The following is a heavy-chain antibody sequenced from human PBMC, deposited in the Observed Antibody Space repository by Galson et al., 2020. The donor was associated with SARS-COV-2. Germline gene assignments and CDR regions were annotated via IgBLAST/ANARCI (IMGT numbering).Heavy chain of an antibody. D-gene: IGHD3-22*01. CDR3: ARGNTYYYDSSGYYHDAFDI. V-gene: IGHV4-4*07. CDR1: GGSISSYY. J-gene: IGHJ3*02. CDR2: IYTSGST. Sequence: SETLSLTCTVSGGSISSYYWSWIRQPAGKGLEWIGRIYTSGSTNYNPSLKSRVTMSVDTSKNQFSLKLSSVTAADTAVYYCARGNTYYYDSSGYYHDAFDIWGQGTMVTVSS.